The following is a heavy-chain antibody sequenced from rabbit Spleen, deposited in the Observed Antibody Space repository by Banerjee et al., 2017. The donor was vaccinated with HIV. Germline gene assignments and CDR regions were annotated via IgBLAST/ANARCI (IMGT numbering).Heavy chain of an antibody. CDR2: IHAGSSGTT. CDR1: GFSFSSYYW. Sequence: QEQLVESGGDLVKPEGSLTLTCTASGFSFSSYYWICWVRQAPGKGLEWIACIHAGSSGTTWYATWAKGRFTISKSSSTVTLQMTSLTAADTATYFCARAYLTYNDAYDLWGPGTLVTVS. D-gene: IGHD6-1*01. CDR3: ARAYLTYNDAYDL. V-gene: IGHV1S45*01. J-gene: IGHJ6*01.